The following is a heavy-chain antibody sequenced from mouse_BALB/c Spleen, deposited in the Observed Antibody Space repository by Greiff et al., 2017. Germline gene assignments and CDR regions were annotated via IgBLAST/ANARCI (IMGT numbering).Heavy chain of an antibody. CDR3: ARKTTAREAWFAY. CDR1: GYTFTSYW. Sequence: VQLQQSGAELAKPGASVKMSCKASGYTFTSYWMHWVKQRPGQGLEWIGYINPSTGYTEYNQKFKDKATLTADKSSSTAYMQLSSLTSEDSAVYYCARKTTAREAWFAYWGQGTLVTVSA. J-gene: IGHJ3*01. CDR2: INPSTGYT. D-gene: IGHD1-2*01. V-gene: IGHV1-7*01.